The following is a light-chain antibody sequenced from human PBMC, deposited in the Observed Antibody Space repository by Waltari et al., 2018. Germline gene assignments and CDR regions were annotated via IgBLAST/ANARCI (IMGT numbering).Light chain of an antibody. CDR3: LQLNSYPLT. CDR1: QGISNY. Sequence: DIQLTQSPSFLSASVGDRVTITCRASQGISNYLAWYQQKPGKAPKLLISAASTLQSWVPSRFSGSGSETEFTLTISSLQPEDFATYFCLQLNSYPLTFGGGTNVEIK. J-gene: IGKJ4*01. CDR2: AAS. V-gene: IGKV1-9*01.